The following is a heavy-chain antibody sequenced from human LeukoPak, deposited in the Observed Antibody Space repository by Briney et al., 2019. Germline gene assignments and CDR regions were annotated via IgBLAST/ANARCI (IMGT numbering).Heavy chain of an antibody. Sequence: SETLSLTCTVSGGSISTYYWSWIRQPPGKGREWIRYVYYSGRTNSNPSLRSGATISETTSKNHFTLKLSSVTAAATAEYFCARLSRGVSSWEFDYWGQGTLVTVSS. V-gene: IGHV4-59*08. J-gene: IGHJ4*02. CDR2: VYYSGRT. CDR3: ARLSRGVSSWEFDY. CDR1: GGSISTYY. D-gene: IGHD6-13*01.